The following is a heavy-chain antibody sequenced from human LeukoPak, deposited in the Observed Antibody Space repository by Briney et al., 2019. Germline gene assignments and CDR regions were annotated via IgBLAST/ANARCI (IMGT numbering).Heavy chain of an antibody. CDR1: GYTFTGYY. Sequence: GASVKVSCKASGYTFTGYYMHWVRQPPGQGLEWMGWIYPNSGATKYAQKFQGRITMTRDTSISTAYMELSGLRSDDTAVYYCGTLLSNGPFDYWGQGSLVTVSS. J-gene: IGHJ4*02. CDR3: GTLLSNGPFDY. CDR2: IYPNSGAT. V-gene: IGHV1-2*02.